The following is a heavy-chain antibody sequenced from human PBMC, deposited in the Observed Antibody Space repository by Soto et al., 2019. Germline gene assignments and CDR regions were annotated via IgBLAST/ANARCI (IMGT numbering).Heavy chain of an antibody. CDR2: ISSSSSYI. V-gene: IGHV3-21*01. J-gene: IGHJ4*02. D-gene: IGHD3-22*01. CDR1: GFTFSSYS. CDR3: ARSADYYDSSGHLD. Sequence: GGSLRLSCAASGFTFSSYSMNWVRQAPGKGLEWVSSISSSSSYIYYADSVKGRFTISRDNAKNSLYLQMNSLRAEDTAVYYCARSADYYDSSGHLDWGQGPLGTVSS.